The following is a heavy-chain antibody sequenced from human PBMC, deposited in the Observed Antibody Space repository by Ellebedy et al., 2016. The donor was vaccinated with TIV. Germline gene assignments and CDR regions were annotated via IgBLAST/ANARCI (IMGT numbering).Heavy chain of an antibody. D-gene: IGHD2-21*02. CDR1: GFTFSSYS. V-gene: IGHV3-21*01. CDR3: AAYCGGDCYSDYFDY. J-gene: IGHJ4*02. CDR2: ISSSSSYI. Sequence: GGSLRLXXAASGFTFSSYSMNWVRQAPGKGLEWVSSISSSSSYIYYADSVKGRFTISRDNAKNSLYLQMNSLRAEDTAVYYCAAYCGGDCYSDYFDYWGQGTLVTVSS.